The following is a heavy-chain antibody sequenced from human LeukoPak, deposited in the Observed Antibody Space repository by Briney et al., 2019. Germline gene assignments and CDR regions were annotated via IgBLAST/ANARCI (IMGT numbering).Heavy chain of an antibody. V-gene: IGHV3-7*01. CDR1: GFTFSSYA. Sequence: GGSLRLSCAASGFTFSSYAMSWVRQAPGKGLEWVANIHQHGNEKYFVDSVRGRFTISRDNAKNSLYLQMSSLRAEDTAVYYCATLNGPLFEYWGQGTLVTVSS. D-gene: IGHD2-8*01. CDR2: IHQHGNEK. CDR3: ATLNGPLFEY. J-gene: IGHJ4*02.